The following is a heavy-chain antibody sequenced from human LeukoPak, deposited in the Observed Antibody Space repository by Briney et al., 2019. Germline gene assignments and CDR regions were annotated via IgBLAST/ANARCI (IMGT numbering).Heavy chain of an antibody. Sequence: ASVKVSCKASGYTFTSYDINWVRQATGQGLEWMGWMNPNSGNTGYAQKFQGRVTMTRNTSISTAYMELSSLRSEDTAVYYCAGAGYSSSWLAYNWFDPWGQETLVTVSS. CDR2: MNPNSGNT. CDR3: AGAGYSSSWLAYNWFDP. D-gene: IGHD6-13*01. V-gene: IGHV1-8*01. J-gene: IGHJ5*02. CDR1: GYTFTSYD.